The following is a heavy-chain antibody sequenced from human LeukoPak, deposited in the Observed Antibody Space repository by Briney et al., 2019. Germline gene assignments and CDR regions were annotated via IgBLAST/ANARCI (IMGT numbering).Heavy chain of an antibody. CDR1: GGSISSYY. CDR2: IYYSGST. Sequence: SETLSLTCTASGGSISSYYWSWIRQPPGKGLEWIGYIYYSGSTNYNPSLKSRVTISVDTSKNQFSLKLSSVTAADTAVYYCARVGGGLRPYYYYGMDVWGQGTTVTVSS. J-gene: IGHJ6*02. V-gene: IGHV4-59*01. D-gene: IGHD3-16*01. CDR3: ARVGGGLRPYYYYGMDV.